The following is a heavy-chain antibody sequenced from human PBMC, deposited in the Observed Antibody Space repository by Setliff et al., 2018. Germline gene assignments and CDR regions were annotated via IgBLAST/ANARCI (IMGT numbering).Heavy chain of an antibody. CDR3: ARDTSGRDAFDI. V-gene: IGHV3-23*01. CDR2: ISGGGSRT. Sequence: PGGSLRLSCAASGFTFSSYAMSWVRQAPGKGLEWVSGISGGGSRTYYADSVKGRFTISRDTSQNTLYLQMNSLRAEDTAVYYCARDTSGRDAFDIWGQGTMVTVSS. CDR1: GFTFSSYA. D-gene: IGHD3-10*01. J-gene: IGHJ3*02.